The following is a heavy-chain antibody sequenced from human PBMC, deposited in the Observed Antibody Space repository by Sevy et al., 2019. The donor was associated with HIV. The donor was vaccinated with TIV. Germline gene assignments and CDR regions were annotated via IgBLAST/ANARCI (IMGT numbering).Heavy chain of an antibody. J-gene: IGHJ6*02. CDR1: GFTFSSFE. Sequence: GGSLRLSCVASGFTFSSFEMNWVRQAPGKGLEWVSSISTSGSNRDYADSLKGRLTISRDNAKKSLYLQMNSLSAEDTANYFCAKRGGQYDLGMDVWGQGTTVTVSS. V-gene: IGHV3-48*03. CDR2: ISTSGSNR. CDR3: AKRGGQYDLGMDV. D-gene: IGHD1-1*01.